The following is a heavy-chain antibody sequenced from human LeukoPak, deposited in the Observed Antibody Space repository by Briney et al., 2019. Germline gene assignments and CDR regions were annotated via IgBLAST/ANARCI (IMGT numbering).Heavy chain of an antibody. Sequence: ASVKVSCKASGGTFSSYAISRVRQAPGQGLEWMGRIIPILGIANYAQKFQGRVTITADKSTSTAYMELSSLRSEDTAVYYCAAPTTFDYWGQGTLVTVSS. CDR1: GGTFSSYA. D-gene: IGHD1-1*01. CDR3: AAPTTFDY. CDR2: IIPILGIA. J-gene: IGHJ4*02. V-gene: IGHV1-69*04.